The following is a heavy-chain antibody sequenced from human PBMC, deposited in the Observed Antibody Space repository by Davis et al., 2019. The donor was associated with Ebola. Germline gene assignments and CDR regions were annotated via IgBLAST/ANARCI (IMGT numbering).Heavy chain of an antibody. Sequence: PGGSLRLSCAASGFTFSSYAMSWVRQAPGKGLEWVSAISGSGGSTYYADSVKGRFIISRDNSKNTLYLQMNSLRAEDTAVYYCAKDSTYYYYGMDVWGQGTTVTVSS. CDR2: ISGSGGST. V-gene: IGHV3-23*01. J-gene: IGHJ6*02. CDR1: GFTFSSYA. CDR3: AKDSTYYYYGMDV.